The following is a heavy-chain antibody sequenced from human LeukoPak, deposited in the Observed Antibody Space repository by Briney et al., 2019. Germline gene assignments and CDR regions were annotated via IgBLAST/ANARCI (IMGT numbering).Heavy chain of an antibody. D-gene: IGHD6-13*01. Sequence: SGPTLVNPTQTLTLTCTFSGISLSNTGVGVGWIRHPPGKAREWLAFISCDDDKRYSPFMRSRLTISKDTSENQIVLNMTKMDTVGTATYYCARTEYIYSRSWGFDPWGGGDLVSVSS. CDR1: GISLSNTGVG. CDR2: ISCDDDK. V-gene: IGHV2-5*02. J-gene: IGHJ5*02. CDR3: ARTEYIYSRSWGFDP.